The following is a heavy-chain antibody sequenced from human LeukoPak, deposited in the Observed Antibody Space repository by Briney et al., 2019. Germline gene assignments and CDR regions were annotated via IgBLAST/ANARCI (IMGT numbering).Heavy chain of an antibody. Sequence: GGSLRLSCAASGFIFSSYAMSWVRQAPGKGLEWVSGISGSGDRTKYADSVKGRFTISRDNSKNTLYLQMNGLRAEDTAVYYCAKENTKTPIRPGEATVTKGYFDYWGQGTLVTVSS. CDR1: GFIFSSYA. CDR2: ISGSGDRT. V-gene: IGHV3-23*01. J-gene: IGHJ4*02. D-gene: IGHD4-17*01. CDR3: AKENTKTPIRPGEATVTKGYFDY.